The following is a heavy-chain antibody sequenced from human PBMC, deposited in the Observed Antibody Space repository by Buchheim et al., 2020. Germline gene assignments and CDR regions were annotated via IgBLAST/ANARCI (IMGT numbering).Heavy chain of an antibody. J-gene: IGHJ4*02. CDR1: GGSISGYY. CDR2: VSYSGTT. Sequence: QVQLQESGPRLVKPSETLSLTCTVSGGSISGYYWSWIRQPPEKGLEWIGYVSYSGTTVYEPSLERRVTISVDTPNQQFPLKLTSATAADTAVYYCARVRASGWYFFDFWGQGTL. V-gene: IGHV4-59*01. CDR3: ARVRASGWYFFDF. D-gene: IGHD6-19*01.